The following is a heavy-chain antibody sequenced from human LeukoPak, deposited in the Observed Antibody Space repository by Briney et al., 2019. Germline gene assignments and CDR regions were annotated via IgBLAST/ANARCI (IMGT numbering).Heavy chain of an antibody. CDR1: GFTFSTYW. J-gene: IGHJ6*03. V-gene: IGHV3-7*01. Sequence: GGSLRLSCAASGFTFSTYWMSWVRQAPGKGLEWVANIKQDGSEKYYVDSVKGRFTISRDNAKNSLYLQMNSLRAEDTAVYYCARDRRLDYYYYMDVWGKGTTVTVS. CDR3: ARDRRLDYYYYMDV. CDR2: IKQDGSEK.